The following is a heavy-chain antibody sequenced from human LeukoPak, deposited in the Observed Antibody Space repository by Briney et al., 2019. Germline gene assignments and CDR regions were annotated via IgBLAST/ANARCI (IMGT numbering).Heavy chain of an antibody. D-gene: IGHD2-2*01. CDR3: ARVASLTSRGPAAILDYFDY. V-gene: IGHV1-69*05. CDR2: IIPIFGTA. CDR1: GGTFSSYA. J-gene: IGHJ4*02. Sequence: SVKVSCKASGGTFSSYAISWVRQAPGQGLEWMGGIIPIFGTANYAQKFRGRVTITTDESTSTAYMELSSLRSEDTAVYYCARVASLTSRGPAAILDYFDYWGQGTLVTVSS.